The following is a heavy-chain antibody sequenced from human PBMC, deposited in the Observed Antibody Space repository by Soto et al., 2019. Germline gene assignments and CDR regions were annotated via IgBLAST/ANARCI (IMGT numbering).Heavy chain of an antibody. V-gene: IGHV4-59*12. CDR1: GGSISSYY. Sequence: PSETLSLTCTVSGGSISSYYWSWIRQPPGKGLEWIGYSYYSGSTNYNPSLKSRVTISVDTSKNQFSLKLSSVTAADTAVYYCARDLWGYCGTDCYPLDVWGQGTTVTVSS. J-gene: IGHJ6*02. CDR2: SYYSGST. CDR3: ARDLWGYCGTDCYPLDV. D-gene: IGHD2-21*02.